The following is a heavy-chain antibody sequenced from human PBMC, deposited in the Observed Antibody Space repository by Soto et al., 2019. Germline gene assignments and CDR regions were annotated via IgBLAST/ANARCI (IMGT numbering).Heavy chain of an antibody. J-gene: IGHJ5*02. CDR3: AREAWEMATITAGDWFDP. Sequence: SQTLSLTCAISGDSVSSNSAAWNWIRQSPSRGLEWLGRTYYRSKWYNDYAVSVKSRITINPDTSKNQFSPQLNSVTPEDTAVYYCAREAWEMATITAGDWFDPWGQGTLVTVSS. CDR1: GDSVSSNSAA. D-gene: IGHD5-12*01. CDR2: TYYRSKWYN. V-gene: IGHV6-1*01.